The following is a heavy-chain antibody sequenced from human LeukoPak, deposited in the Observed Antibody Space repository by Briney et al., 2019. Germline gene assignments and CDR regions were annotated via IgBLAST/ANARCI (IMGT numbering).Heavy chain of an antibody. D-gene: IGHD3-10*01. V-gene: IGHV4-31*03. CDR3: ARDRHSMVSEWFFDL. CDR1: GGSISSGAFY. CDR2: IHFSGTT. J-gene: IGHJ2*01. Sequence: PSETLSLTRTVSGGSISSGAFYWNWIRQHPGEGLEWIGYIHFSGTTYYNPSLRSRAMISIDTSENQFSLNLSSVTAADTAVYYCARDRHSMVSEWFFDLWGRGALVTVSS.